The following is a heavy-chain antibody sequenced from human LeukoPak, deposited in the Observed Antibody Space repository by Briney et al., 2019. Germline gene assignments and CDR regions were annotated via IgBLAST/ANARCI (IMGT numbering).Heavy chain of an antibody. J-gene: IGHJ5*02. Sequence: PGGSLRLSCAASGFTFSSYAMSWVRQAPGKGLEWVSVISGSGDSTYYADSVKGRFTISRDNSKNTLYLQMNSLRAEDTAVYYCAKDLAVVVPAAMDWFDPWGQGTLVTVSS. CDR1: GFTFSSYA. D-gene: IGHD2-2*01. CDR3: AKDLAVVVPAAMDWFDP. V-gene: IGHV3-23*01. CDR2: ISGSGDST.